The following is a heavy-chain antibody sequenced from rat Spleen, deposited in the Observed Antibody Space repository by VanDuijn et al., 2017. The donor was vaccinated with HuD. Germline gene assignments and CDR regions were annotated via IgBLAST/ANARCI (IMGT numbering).Heavy chain of an antibody. J-gene: IGHJ3*01. V-gene: IGHV2-63*01. D-gene: IGHD1-11*01. CDR1: GFSLTSYN. CDR2: MRYNGDT. CDR3: TRDRGLTTEGPWFAY. Sequence: QVQLKESGPGLVQPSQTLSLTCTVSGFSLTSYNVHWIRQPPGKGLDWMGRMRYNGDTSYNSTLKSRLSISRDTSKNQVFLKMNSLQTGDTGTYYCTRDRGLTTEGPWFAYWGQGTLVTVSS.